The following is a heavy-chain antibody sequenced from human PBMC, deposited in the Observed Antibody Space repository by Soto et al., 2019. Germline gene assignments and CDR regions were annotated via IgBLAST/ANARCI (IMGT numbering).Heavy chain of an antibody. V-gene: IGHV3-48*02. CDR3: ARDDCSGGSCYVIY. CDR1: GFTFSSYS. D-gene: IGHD2-15*01. CDR2: ISSSSSTI. J-gene: IGHJ4*02. Sequence: EVQLVESGGGLVQPGGSLRLSCAASGFTFSSYSMNWVRQAPGKGLEWVSYISSSSSTIYYADSVKGRFTISRDNAKNSLYLQMNSLRDEDTAVYYCARDDCSGGSCYVIYWGQGTLVTVSS.